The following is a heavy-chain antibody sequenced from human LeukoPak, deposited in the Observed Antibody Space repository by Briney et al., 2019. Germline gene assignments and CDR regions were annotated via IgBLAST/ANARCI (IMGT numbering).Heavy chain of an antibody. Sequence: SETLSPTCTVSGDSINSNSYYCGWIRHPPGKGLEWIGSIYYTGSTYYNPTLKSPVTISIDTSKNQFSLKLSSVTAADTAVYYCARHLYTSSWNYYYYYMDVWGKGTTVTVSS. CDR3: ARHLYTSSWNYYYYYMDV. D-gene: IGHD6-13*01. CDR1: GDSINSNSYY. CDR2: IYYTGST. V-gene: IGHV4-39*01. J-gene: IGHJ6*03.